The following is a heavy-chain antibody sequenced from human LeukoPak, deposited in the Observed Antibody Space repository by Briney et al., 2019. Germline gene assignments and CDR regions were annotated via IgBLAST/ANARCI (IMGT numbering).Heavy chain of an antibody. CDR2: INHSGST. CDR1: GGSFSGYY. J-gene: IGHJ4*02. CDR3: ARGIDNRYYYDSSGYLYFDY. V-gene: IGHV4-34*01. Sequence: PSETLSLTCAVYGGSFSGYYWSWIRQPPGKGLEWIGEINHSGSTNYNPSLKSRVTISVDTSKNQFSLKLSSVTAADTAVYYCARGIDNRYYYDSSGYLYFDYWGQGTLVTVSS. D-gene: IGHD3-22*01.